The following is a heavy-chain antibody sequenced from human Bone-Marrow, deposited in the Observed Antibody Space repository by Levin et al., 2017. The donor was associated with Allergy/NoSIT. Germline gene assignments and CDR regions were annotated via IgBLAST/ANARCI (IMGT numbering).Heavy chain of an antibody. D-gene: IGHD2-8*01. CDR2: VNPDSPSA. CDR3: LRQVNGFDV. Sequence: ASVKVSCRASGYSFTKYDINWVRQAPGQGLEWVGWVNPDSPSAGYARDFQGRVTITRSKAERTVYMELGSLRLYDTAVYYCLRQVNGFDVWGEGTTVIVSS. CDR1: GYSFTKYD. V-gene: IGHV1-8*01. J-gene: IGHJ6*04.